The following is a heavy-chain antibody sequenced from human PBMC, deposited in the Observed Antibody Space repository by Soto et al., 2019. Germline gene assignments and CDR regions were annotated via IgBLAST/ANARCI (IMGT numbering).Heavy chain of an antibody. CDR3: ARELMTYYYGMDV. J-gene: IGHJ6*02. D-gene: IGHD1-1*01. CDR2: INHSGST. V-gene: IGHV4-34*01. CDR1: GGSFSGYY. Sequence: SETLSLTCAVYGGSFSGYYWSWIRQPPGKGLEWIGEINHSGSTNYNPSLKSRVTISVDTSKNQFSLKLSSVTAADTAVYYCARELMTYYYGMDVWGQGTTVT.